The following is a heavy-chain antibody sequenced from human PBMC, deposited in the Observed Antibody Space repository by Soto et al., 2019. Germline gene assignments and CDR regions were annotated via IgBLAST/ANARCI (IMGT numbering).Heavy chain of an antibody. D-gene: IGHD2-21*01. CDR2: IIPTFGTA. Sequence: QVQLVQSGAEVKKPGSSVKVSCKASGGTFSSYTISWVRQAPGQGLEWMGGIIPTFGTADYAQKFQGRVTITADESTSTGYMELSSLRSEDTALYYCARPSCGAACYYYGMDVWSQGTAVTVSS. J-gene: IGHJ6*02. CDR3: ARPSCGAACYYYGMDV. CDR1: GGTFSSYT. V-gene: IGHV1-69*12.